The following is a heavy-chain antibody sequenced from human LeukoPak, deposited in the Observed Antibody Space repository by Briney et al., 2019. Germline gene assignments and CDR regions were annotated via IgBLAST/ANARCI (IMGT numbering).Heavy chain of an antibody. Sequence: SETLSLTCAVSGGSISTYYWSWIRQPPEKGLEWIGYIYYSGSTNYNPSLNSRVTISVDPSKNQFSLKLNSVTTADTAVYYCARDVSVCSGGSCYSVNAFDIWGRGAMVTVSS. J-gene: IGHJ3*02. CDR2: IYYSGST. CDR1: GGSISTYY. CDR3: ARDVSVCSGGSCYSVNAFDI. D-gene: IGHD2-15*01. V-gene: IGHV4-59*01.